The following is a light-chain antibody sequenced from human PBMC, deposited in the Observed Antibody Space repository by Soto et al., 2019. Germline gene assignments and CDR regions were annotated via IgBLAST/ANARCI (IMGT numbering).Light chain of an antibody. V-gene: IGKV3-11*01. CDR3: QQRSNWPPTLT. CDR1: QSVANS. J-gene: IGKJ4*01. Sequence: IVLTQSPATLSLSPGERATLSCRASQSVANSLAWYQQKPGQAPRLLIYDASNRATGIAARFSGSGSGTDFTITISSLEPEDFAVYYCQQRSNWPPTLTFGGGTKVEIK. CDR2: DAS.